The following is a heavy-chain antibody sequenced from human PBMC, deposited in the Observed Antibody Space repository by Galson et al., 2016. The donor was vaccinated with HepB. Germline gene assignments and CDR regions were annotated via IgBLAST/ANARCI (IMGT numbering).Heavy chain of an antibody. J-gene: IGHJ5*02. CDR2: ISSSSSTI. CDR3: VRDPAITIFGVVTQNWFDP. V-gene: IGHV3-48*02. Sequence: SLRLSCAASGFTFSSDSMNWVRQAPGKGLEWVSYISSSSSTIYYADSVKGRFTISRDNAKNSLYLQMNSLRDEDTAVYFCVRDPAITIFGVVTQNWFDPWGQGTLVTVSS. D-gene: IGHD3-3*01. CDR1: GFTFSSDS.